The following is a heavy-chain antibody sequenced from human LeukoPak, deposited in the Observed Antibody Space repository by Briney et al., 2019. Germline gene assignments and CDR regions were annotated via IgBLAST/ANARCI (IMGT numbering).Heavy chain of an antibody. J-gene: IGHJ4*02. Sequence: SETLSLTCTVSGYSISSGYHWGWIRQPPGKGLEWIGSIYHSGSTYYNPSLKSRVTISVDTSKNQFSLKLSPVTAADTAVYYCARGASSDFSHRVWGQGTLVTVSS. CDR1: GYSISSGYH. CDR3: ARGASSDFSHRV. V-gene: IGHV4-38-2*02. D-gene: IGHD2-2*01. CDR2: IYHSGST.